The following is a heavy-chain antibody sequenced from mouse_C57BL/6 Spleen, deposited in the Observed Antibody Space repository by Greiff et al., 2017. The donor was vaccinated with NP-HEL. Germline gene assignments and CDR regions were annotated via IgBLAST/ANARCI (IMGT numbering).Heavy chain of an antibody. CDR3: ARGVGNYLYYFDY. D-gene: IGHD2-1*01. Sequence: QVQLQQPGAELVKPGASVKMSCKASGYTFTSYWITWVKQRPGQGLEWIGDIYPGSGSTNYNEKFKSKATLTLDTSSSTAYMQLSSLTSEDSAVDYCARGVGNYLYYFDYWGQGTTLTVSS. J-gene: IGHJ2*01. V-gene: IGHV1-55*01. CDR2: IYPGSGST. CDR1: GYTFTSYW.